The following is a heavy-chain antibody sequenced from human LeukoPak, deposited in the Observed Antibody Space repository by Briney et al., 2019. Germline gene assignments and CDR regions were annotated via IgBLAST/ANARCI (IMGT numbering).Heavy chain of an antibody. D-gene: IGHD2-8*01. Sequence: PGGFLRLSCAASGFTFSTYALHWVRQAPGKGLEWVAVISNDGRNKIYADSVKGRFTISRDNSKNTLFLQMNSLRTEDTAVYYCARDPMADFDYWGQGTLVTVSS. CDR1: GFTFSTYA. V-gene: IGHV3-30*04. J-gene: IGHJ4*02. CDR2: ISNDGRNK. CDR3: ARDPMADFDY.